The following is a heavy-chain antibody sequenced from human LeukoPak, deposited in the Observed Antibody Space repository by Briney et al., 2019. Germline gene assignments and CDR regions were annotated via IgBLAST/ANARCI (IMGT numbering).Heavy chain of an antibody. CDR1: GGSFSGYF. Sequence: SETLSLTCAVYGGSFSGYFWSWIRQHPGKGLEWIGYIYYSGSTYYNPSLKSRVTISVDTSKNQFSLKLSSVTAADTAVYYCARNYGDYTGYAFDIWGQGTMVTVSS. J-gene: IGHJ3*02. D-gene: IGHD4-17*01. CDR3: ARNYGDYTGYAFDI. CDR2: IYYSGST. V-gene: IGHV4-31*11.